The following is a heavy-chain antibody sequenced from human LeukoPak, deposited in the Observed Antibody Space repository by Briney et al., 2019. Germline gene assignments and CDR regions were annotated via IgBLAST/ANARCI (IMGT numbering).Heavy chain of an antibody. CDR1: GFTFSNYG. CDR3: AKDHYDSGGTYTFDP. D-gene: IGHD3-22*01. CDR2: ILYDGNNK. V-gene: IGHV3-30*18. J-gene: IGHJ5*02. Sequence: RSLRLSCAASGFTFSNYGMHWVRQAPGKGLEWVAVILYDGNNKYYTDSVKGRFTISRDNSKNTLYLQMNSLRAEDTAVYYCAKDHYDSGGTYTFDPWGQGTLVTVSS.